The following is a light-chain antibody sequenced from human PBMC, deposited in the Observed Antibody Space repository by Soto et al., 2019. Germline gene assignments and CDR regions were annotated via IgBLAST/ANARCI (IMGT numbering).Light chain of an antibody. CDR2: GSS. CDR3: QQYGRSHPT. J-gene: IGKJ1*01. Sequence: EIVLTQSPGTLSLSPGERATLSCRAIQRVSSYHLAWYRRKRGPAPRLIFYGSSYGATDIPGRFSGSGSGTDLTLTITRLESEDFAVSHYQQYGRSHPTFGPGTRVEIK. CDR1: QRVSSYH. V-gene: IGKV3-20*01.